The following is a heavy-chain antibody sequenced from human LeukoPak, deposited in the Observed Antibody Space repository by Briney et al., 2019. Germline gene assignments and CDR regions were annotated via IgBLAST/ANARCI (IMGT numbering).Heavy chain of an antibody. Sequence: GASVKVSCKASGYTFTSYDINWVRQATGQGLEWMGWMNPNSGNTGYAQKFQGRVTITRNTSISTAYMELSSLRSEDTAVYYCARDFRYSYGLDYWGQGTLVTVSS. CDR3: ARDFRYSYGLDY. CDR2: MNPNSGNT. V-gene: IGHV1-8*03. J-gene: IGHJ4*02. CDR1: GYTFTSYD. D-gene: IGHD5-18*01.